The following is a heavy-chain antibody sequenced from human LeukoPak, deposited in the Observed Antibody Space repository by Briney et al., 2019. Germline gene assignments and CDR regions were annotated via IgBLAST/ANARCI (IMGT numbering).Heavy chain of an antibody. CDR1: GYTFTGYY. CDR3: ARVRYCTNGVCYGVFDY. V-gene: IGHV1-2*06. J-gene: IGHJ4*02. CDR2: ISPNSGGT. Sequence: ASVKVSCEASGYTFTGYYMHWVRQAPGQGLEWMGRISPNSGGTNYAQKFQGRVTMTRDTSISTAYMELSRLRSDDTAVYYCARVRYCTNGVCYGVFDYWGQGTLVTVSS. D-gene: IGHD2-8*01.